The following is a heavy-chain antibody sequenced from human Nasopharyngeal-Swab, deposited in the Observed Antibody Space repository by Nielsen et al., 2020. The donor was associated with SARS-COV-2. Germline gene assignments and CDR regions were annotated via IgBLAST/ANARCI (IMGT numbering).Heavy chain of an antibody. CDR2: ISSSSSTI. CDR3: ARLSGWYLSLAFDY. Sequence: GGSLRLSCAASGFTFSSYSMNWVRQAPGKGLEWVSYISSSSSTIYYADSVKGRFTISRDHAKHSLYLQMNSLRDEDTAVYYCARLSGWYLSLAFDYWGQGTLVTVSS. V-gene: IGHV3-48*02. J-gene: IGHJ4*02. D-gene: IGHD6-19*01. CDR1: GFTFSSYS.